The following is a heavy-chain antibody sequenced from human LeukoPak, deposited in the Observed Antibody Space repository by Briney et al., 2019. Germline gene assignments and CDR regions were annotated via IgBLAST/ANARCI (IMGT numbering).Heavy chain of an antibody. CDR2: ISSSGSTI. V-gene: IGHV3-11*01. J-gene: IGHJ4*02. D-gene: IGHD6-13*01. Sequence: GGSLRLSCAASGFTFSDYYMSWIRQAPGKGQEWVSYISSSGSTIYYADSVKGRFTISRDNAKNSLYLQMNSLRAEDTAVYYCAREEQQLDRAFDYWGQGTPVTVSS. CDR1: GFTFSDYY. CDR3: AREEQQLDRAFDY.